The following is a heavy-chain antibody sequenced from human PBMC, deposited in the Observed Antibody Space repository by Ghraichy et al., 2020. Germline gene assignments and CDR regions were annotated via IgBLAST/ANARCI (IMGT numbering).Heavy chain of an antibody. CDR1: GFTFSDHY. V-gene: IGHV3-72*01. CDR3: ARRNGYSSSWTFDY. J-gene: IGHJ4*02. CDR2: IRDKPNSYST. Sequence: GESLNISCAASGFTFSDHYMDWVRQAPGKGLEWVGRIRDKPNSYSTEYATSVRGRFTISRDDSKNSLYLQMNSLKVEDTAVYYCARRNGYSSSWTFDYWGLGTLVTVSS. D-gene: IGHD6-13*01.